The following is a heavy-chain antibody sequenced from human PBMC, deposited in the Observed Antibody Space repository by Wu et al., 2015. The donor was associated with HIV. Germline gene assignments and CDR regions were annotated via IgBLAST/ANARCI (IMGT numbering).Heavy chain of an antibody. Sequence: QVQLGQSGAEVKKPGASVKVSCKASGYTFTDFGISWVRQAPGQGLEWMGWISGYNGNTNSAQKVQGRVTMTTDTSTSTAYMELRSLRSDDTAVYYCVRQRAYTSGWYIFDYWGQGTLVTVSS. CDR1: GYTFTDFG. CDR2: ISGYNGNT. J-gene: IGHJ4*02. V-gene: IGHV1-18*01. CDR3: VRQRAYTSGWYIFDY. D-gene: IGHD6-19*01.